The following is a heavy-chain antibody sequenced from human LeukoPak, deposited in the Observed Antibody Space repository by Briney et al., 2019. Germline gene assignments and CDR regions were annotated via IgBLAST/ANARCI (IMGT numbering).Heavy chain of an antibody. J-gene: IGHJ4*02. V-gene: IGHV4-39*01. CDR3: ARLESLGYYDSSGYYFFDY. CDR1: GGSFSGYY. CDR2: IYYSGST. Sequence: PSETLSLTCAVYGGSFSGYYWGWIRQPPGKGLEWIGSIYYSGSTYYNPSLKSRVTISVDTSKNQFSLKLSSVTAADTAVYYCARLESLGYYDSSGYYFFDYWGQGTLVTVSS. D-gene: IGHD3-22*01.